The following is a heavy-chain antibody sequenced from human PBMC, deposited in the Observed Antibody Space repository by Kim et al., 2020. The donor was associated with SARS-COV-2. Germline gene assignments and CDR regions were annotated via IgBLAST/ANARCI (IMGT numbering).Heavy chain of an antibody. D-gene: IGHD3-10*01. V-gene: IGHV3-23*01. Sequence: YYADTVKGRFTISRDNSKNTLYLQMNSLRAEDTAVYYCAKDRRPPGYFYYWGQGTLVTVSS. J-gene: IGHJ4*02. CDR3: AKDRRPPGYFYY.